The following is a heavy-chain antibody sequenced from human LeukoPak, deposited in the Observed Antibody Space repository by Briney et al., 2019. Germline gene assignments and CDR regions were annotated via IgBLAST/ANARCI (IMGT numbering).Heavy chain of an antibody. D-gene: IGHD4-23*01. Sequence: SETLSLTCTVSGGSISSSSYYWGWIRQPPGKGLEWIGSIYYSGSTYYNPSLKSRVTISVDTPKNQFSLKLSSVTAADTAVYYCARHGRLSNYGGKGIVDWYFDLWGRGTLVTVSS. J-gene: IGHJ2*01. CDR1: GGSISSSSYY. CDR2: IYYSGST. V-gene: IGHV4-39*01. CDR3: ARHGRLSNYGGKGIVDWYFDL.